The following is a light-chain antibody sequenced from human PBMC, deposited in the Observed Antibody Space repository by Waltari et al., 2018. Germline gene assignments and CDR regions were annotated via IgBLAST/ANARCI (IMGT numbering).Light chain of an antibody. J-gene: IGKJ4*01. V-gene: IGKV1-8*01. Sequence: AIRITQSPSSLSASTGDRVTITCRASQGISSYLAWYQQTPGKAPKLLIYAASTFQSGVPSRFSGSGSGTDFTLTISCLQSEEFATYYCQQYYSYPALTFGGGTKVEIK. CDR1: QGISSY. CDR2: AAS. CDR3: QQYYSYPALT.